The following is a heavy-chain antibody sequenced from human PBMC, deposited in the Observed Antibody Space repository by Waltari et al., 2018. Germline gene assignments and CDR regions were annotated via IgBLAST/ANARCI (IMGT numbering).Heavy chain of an antibody. Sequence: QVQLVQSGAEVKKPGSSVKVSCKASGGTFSSYAISWVRQAPGQGLEWMGGISPIFGTANYAQKFQGRGTITADESTSTAYMELSSLRSEDTAVYYCARDVDTAMVFDAFDIWGQGTMVTVSS. CDR1: GGTFSSYA. V-gene: IGHV1-69*12. D-gene: IGHD5-18*01. J-gene: IGHJ3*02. CDR2: ISPIFGTA. CDR3: ARDVDTAMVFDAFDI.